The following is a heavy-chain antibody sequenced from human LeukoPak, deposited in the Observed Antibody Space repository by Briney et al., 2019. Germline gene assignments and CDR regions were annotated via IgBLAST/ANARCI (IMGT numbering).Heavy chain of an antibody. CDR1: GYTFTGYY. V-gene: IGHV1-2*02. D-gene: IGHD3-10*01. Sequence: ASVKVSCKASGYTFTGYYMHWVRQAPGQGLEWMGWINPNSGGTNYAQKFQGRVTMTRDTSISTAYMELSRLRSDDTAVYYCARGGYDTMVRPSDGMDVWGKGTTVTISS. CDR3: ARGGYDTMVRPSDGMDV. CDR2: INPNSGGT. J-gene: IGHJ6*04.